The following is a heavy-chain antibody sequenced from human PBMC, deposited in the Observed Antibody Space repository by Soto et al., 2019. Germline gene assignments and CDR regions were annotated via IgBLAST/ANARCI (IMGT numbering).Heavy chain of an antibody. CDR3: ARSFDDFWSGYPPREYYYGMDV. CDR2: IIPIFGTA. CDR1: GGTFSSYA. D-gene: IGHD3-3*01. Sequence: SVKVSCKASGGTFSSYAISWVRQAPGQGLEWMGGIIPIFGTANYAQKFQGRVTITADESTSTAYMELSSLRSEDTAVYYCARSFDDFWSGYPPREYYYGMDVWGQGTTVTVS. J-gene: IGHJ6*02. V-gene: IGHV1-69*13.